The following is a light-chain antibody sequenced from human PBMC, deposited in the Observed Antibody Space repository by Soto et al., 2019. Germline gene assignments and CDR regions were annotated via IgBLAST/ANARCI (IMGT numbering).Light chain of an antibody. J-gene: IGLJ2*01. V-gene: IGLV4-69*01. CDR3: QTWGTGIHV. Sequence: QPVLTQSPSASASLGASVKLTCTLSSGHNSYAIAWHQQQPEKGPRYLMKLNSDGSHSKGDGIPDRFSGSSSGAERYLTISSLQSEDEADYYCQTWGTGIHVFGGGTKLTV. CDR2: LNSDGSH. CDR1: SGHNSYA.